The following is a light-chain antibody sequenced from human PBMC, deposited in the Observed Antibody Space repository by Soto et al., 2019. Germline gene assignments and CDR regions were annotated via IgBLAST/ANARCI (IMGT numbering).Light chain of an antibody. V-gene: IGLV2-11*01. Sequence: QSVLTQPRSVSGSPGQSVTISCTGTSSDVGGYNYVSWYQQHPGKAPKLMISDVSKRPSGVPDRFSGSKSDNTASLTISGLQAEDEADYYCCSNAGSYTLVFGTGTKLTVL. CDR2: DVS. J-gene: IGLJ1*01. CDR3: CSNAGSYTLV. CDR1: SSDVGGYNY.